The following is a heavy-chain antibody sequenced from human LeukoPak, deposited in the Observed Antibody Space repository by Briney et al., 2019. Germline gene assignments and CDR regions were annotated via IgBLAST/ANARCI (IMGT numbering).Heavy chain of an antibody. J-gene: IGHJ4*02. V-gene: IGHV4-39*01. D-gene: IGHD6-19*01. Sequence: SETLSLTCTVSGGSISSSSYYWGWIRQPPGKGLEWIGSIYYSGSTYYNPSLKSRVTISVDTSKNQFSLKLSSVTAADTAVYYCARHSYSSGWYSDNWGQGTLVTVSS. CDR1: GGSISSSSYY. CDR3: ARHSYSSGWYSDN. CDR2: IYYSGST.